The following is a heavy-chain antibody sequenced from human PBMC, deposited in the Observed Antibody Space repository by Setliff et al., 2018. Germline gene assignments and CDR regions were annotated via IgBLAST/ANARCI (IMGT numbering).Heavy chain of an antibody. Sequence: GASVKVSCKASGYTFTSYDINWVRQATGQGLEWMGWMNPNSGNTGYAQKFQGRVTITRNTSISTAYMELSSLRSEDTAVYYCARSYRGVDDFWSGYFQTDYYYYMDVWGKGTTVTVSS. D-gene: IGHD3-3*01. J-gene: IGHJ6*03. CDR1: GYTFTSYD. CDR3: ARSYRGVDDFWSGYFQTDYYYYMDV. CDR2: MNPNSGNT. V-gene: IGHV1-8*03.